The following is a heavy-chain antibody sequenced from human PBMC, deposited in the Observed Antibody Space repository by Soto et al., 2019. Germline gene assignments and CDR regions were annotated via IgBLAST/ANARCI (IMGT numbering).Heavy chain of an antibody. CDR2: VNPIVGVS. CDR3: ATSYGSGSTHFDF. D-gene: IGHD3-10*01. V-gene: IGHV1-69*02. Sequence: QVQLVQSGAEVKNPGSSVKVSCTASGDTFNSYTINWVRQAPGQGLEWVGRVNPIVGVSNSAQKFHGRVTITADKSTSKADLYRTSLKSEDTAVYYCATSYGSGSTHFDFWGQGTLVTVSS. CDR1: GDTFNSYT. J-gene: IGHJ4*02.